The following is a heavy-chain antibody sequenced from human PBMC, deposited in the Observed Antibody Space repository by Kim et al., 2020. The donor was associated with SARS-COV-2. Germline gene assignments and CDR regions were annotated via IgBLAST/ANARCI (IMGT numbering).Heavy chain of an antibody. V-gene: IGHV3-30*04. J-gene: IGHJ4*02. Sequence: GGSLRLSCAASGFTFSSYAMHWVRQAPGKGLEWGAVISYDGRNKYYADSVKGRFTISRDNSKNTLYLQMNSLRAEDTAVYYCARDWGSGWGEWGQGTLVTVS. D-gene: IGHD6-19*01. CDR3: ARDWGSGWGE. CDR2: ISYDGRNK. CDR1: GFTFSSYA.